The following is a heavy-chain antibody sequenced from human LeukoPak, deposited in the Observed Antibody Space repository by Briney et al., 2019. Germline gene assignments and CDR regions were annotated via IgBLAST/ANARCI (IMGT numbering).Heavy chain of an antibody. CDR3: ARVGTLYYDFWSGYYTGNYYGMDV. CDR2: IYYSGST. D-gene: IGHD3-3*01. V-gene: IGHV4-59*01. J-gene: IGHJ6*02. CDR1: GGSISSYY. Sequence: PSETLSLTCTVSGGSISSYYWSWIRQPPGKGLEWIGYIYYSGSTNYNPSLKSRVTISVDTSKNQFSLKLSSVTAADTAVYYCARVGTLYYDFWSGYYTGNYYGMDVWGQGTTVTVSS.